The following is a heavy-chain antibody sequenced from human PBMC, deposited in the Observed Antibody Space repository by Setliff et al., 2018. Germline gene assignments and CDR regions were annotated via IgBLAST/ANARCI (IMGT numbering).Heavy chain of an antibody. CDR1: GYTLTSNW. Sequence: GESLKLSCKASGYTLTSNWIAWVRQMPGKGLEWMGLVFPSDSDTRYSPSFRGQVTISADKSISTAYLQWSSLKASDTAMYYCARLGWSDAFDIWGQGTMVTVSS. CDR3: ARLGWSDAFDI. CDR2: VFPSDSDT. J-gene: IGHJ3*02. V-gene: IGHV5-51*01. D-gene: IGHD6-19*01.